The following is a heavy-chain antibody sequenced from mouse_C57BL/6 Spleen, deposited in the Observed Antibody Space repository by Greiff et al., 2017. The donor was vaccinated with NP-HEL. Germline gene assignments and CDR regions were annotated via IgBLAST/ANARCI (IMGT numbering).Heavy chain of an antibody. V-gene: IGHV1-82*01. D-gene: IGHD4-1*01. CDR1: GYAFSSSW. CDR3: ARGILGYFDV. J-gene: IGHJ1*03. CDR2: IYPGDGDT. Sequence: QVQLKESGPELVKPGASVKISCKASGYAFSSSWMNWVKQRPGKGLEWIGRIYPGDGDTNYNGKFKGKATLTADKSSRTAYMQLSSLTSEDSAVYFCARGILGYFDVWGTGTTVTVSS.